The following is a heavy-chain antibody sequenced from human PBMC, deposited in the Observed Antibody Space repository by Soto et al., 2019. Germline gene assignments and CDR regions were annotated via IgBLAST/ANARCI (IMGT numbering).Heavy chain of an antibody. V-gene: IGHV1-18*01. CDR3: ARGDQPYDSSGYYAGYYFDY. CDR2: ISAYNGNT. J-gene: IGHJ4*02. CDR1: GYTFTSYG. D-gene: IGHD3-22*01. Sequence: ASVKVSCKASGYTFTSYGISWVRQAPGQGLEWMGWISAYNGNTNYAQKLQGRVTMTTDTSTSTAYMELRSLRPDDTAVYYCARGDQPYDSSGYYAGYYFDYWGQGTLVTVSS.